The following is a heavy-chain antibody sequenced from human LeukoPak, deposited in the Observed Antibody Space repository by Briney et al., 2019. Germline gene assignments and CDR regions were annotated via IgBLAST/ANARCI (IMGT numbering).Heavy chain of an antibody. CDR2: INHSGST. V-gene: IGHV4-34*01. J-gene: IGHJ4*02. CDR3: ARGLWQLVFDY. Sequence: PSETLSLTXAVYGGSFSGYYWSWIRQAPGKGLEWIGEINHSGSTNYNPSLKSRVTISVDTSKNQFSLKLSSVTAADTAVYYCARGLWQLVFDYWGQGTLVTVSS. CDR1: GGSFSGYY. D-gene: IGHD6-6*01.